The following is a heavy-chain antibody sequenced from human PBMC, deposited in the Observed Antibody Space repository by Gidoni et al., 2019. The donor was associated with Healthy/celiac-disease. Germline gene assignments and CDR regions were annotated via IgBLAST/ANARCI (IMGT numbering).Heavy chain of an antibody. Sequence: QVQLQESGPGLVKPSETLSLTCTVSGGSISSYYWSWIRQPPGKGLEWIGYIYYSGSTNYNPSLKSRVTISVDTSKNQFSLKLSSVTAADTAVYYCARGRRDGYNSAPVDYWGQGTLVTVSS. CDR2: IYYSGST. J-gene: IGHJ4*02. CDR3: ARGRRDGYNSAPVDY. CDR1: GGSISSYY. V-gene: IGHV4-59*01. D-gene: IGHD5-12*01.